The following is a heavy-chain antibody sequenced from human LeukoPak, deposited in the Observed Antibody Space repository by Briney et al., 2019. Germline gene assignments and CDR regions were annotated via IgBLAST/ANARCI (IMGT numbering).Heavy chain of an antibody. CDR2: IKSKTDGGTT. Sequence: GGSLRLSCAASGFTFSNAWMSWVRQAPGKGLEWVGRIKSKTDGGTTDYAAPVKGRFTISRDDSKNTLYLQVNSLKTEDTAVYYCTTAYCSSTSCYPYYYYYGMDVWGQGTTVTVSS. V-gene: IGHV3-15*01. J-gene: IGHJ6*02. D-gene: IGHD2-2*01. CDR1: GFTFSNAW. CDR3: TTAYCSSTSCYPYYYYYGMDV.